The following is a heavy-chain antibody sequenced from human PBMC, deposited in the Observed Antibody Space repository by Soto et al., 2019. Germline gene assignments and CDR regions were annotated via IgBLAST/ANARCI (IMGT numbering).Heavy chain of an antibody. V-gene: IGHV3-73*01. Sequence: PGGSLRLSCAASGFTFSGSAMHWVRQASGKGLEWVGRIRSKANSYATAYAASVKGGFTISRDDSKNTAYLQMNSLKTEDTAVYYCFSTVVVVAAKLFDYWGQGTLVTVSS. J-gene: IGHJ4*02. CDR1: GFTFSGSA. CDR2: IRSKANSYAT. D-gene: IGHD2-15*01. CDR3: FSTVVVVAAKLFDY.